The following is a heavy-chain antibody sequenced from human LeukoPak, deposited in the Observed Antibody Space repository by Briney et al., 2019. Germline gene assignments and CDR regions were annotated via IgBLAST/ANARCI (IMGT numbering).Heavy chain of an antibody. V-gene: IGHV3-9*01. CDR3: AKDSYDYGSNADY. D-gene: IGHD4-17*01. CDR2: ISWNSGSI. CDR1: GFTFDDYA. J-gene: IGHJ4*02. Sequence: PGGSLRLSCAASGFTFDDYAMHWVRQAPGKGLEWVSGISWNSGSIGYADSVKGRFTVSRDKSKDTLYLQLNSLRAEDTAVYYCAKDSYDYGSNADYWGQGTLVTVSS.